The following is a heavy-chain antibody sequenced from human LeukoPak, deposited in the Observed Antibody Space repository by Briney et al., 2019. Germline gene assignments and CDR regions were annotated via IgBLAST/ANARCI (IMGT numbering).Heavy chain of an antibody. Sequence: GGSLRLSCAASGFTFSNYGMNWVRQAPGKGLEWVAYISCTSSKIAYADSVKGRFTISRDNVKNSLYLEVNSLRVEDTSVYYCEGGGAARLDHWGQGTLVTVSS. CDR1: GFTFSNYG. V-gene: IGHV3-48*01. CDR3: EGGGAARLDH. D-gene: IGHD6-6*01. J-gene: IGHJ4*02. CDR2: ISCTSSKI.